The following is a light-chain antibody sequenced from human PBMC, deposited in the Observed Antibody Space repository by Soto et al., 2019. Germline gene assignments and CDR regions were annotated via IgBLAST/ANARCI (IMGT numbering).Light chain of an antibody. Sequence: DIQMTQSPSSLSASVGDRVTITCRASQDISNYLAWYQQKPGKVPKLLIYAASTLQSGVPSRFSGSGSGTFCTLTISSLQPEDVATYYCQMYNSAPWTFVQCIKVEIK. CDR2: AAS. J-gene: IGKJ1*01. V-gene: IGKV1-27*01. CDR3: QMYNSAPWT. CDR1: QDISNY.